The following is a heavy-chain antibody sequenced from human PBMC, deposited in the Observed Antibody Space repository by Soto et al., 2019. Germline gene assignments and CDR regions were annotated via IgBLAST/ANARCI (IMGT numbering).Heavy chain of an antibody. CDR2: INPSGST. D-gene: IGHD6-13*01. CDR3: ARGQGVIAAAGTNDMGNWFDL. J-gene: IGHJ5*02. CDR1: GGFLSGYY. V-gene: IGHV4-34*01. Sequence: PSEALSLTCAVYGGFLSGYYWSWIRQPPGKGQEWIGEINPSGSTNYNPSLKSRVTISVDTSKNQFSLKLSSVTAPDTAVYYCARGQGVIAAAGTNDMGNWFDLRGQGTLVTVSS.